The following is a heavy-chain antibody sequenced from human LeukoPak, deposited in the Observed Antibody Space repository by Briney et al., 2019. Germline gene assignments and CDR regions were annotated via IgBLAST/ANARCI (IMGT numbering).Heavy chain of an antibody. V-gene: IGHV4-61*02. CDR3: ARLTPGIAVAGSEFDY. Sequence: SETLSLTCTVSGGSISSGSNYWSWIRQPAGKGLEWIGRIYTSGSTNYNPSLKSRVTISVDTSKNQFSLKLSSVTAADTAVYYCARLTPGIAVAGSEFDYWGQGTLVTVSS. D-gene: IGHD6-19*01. J-gene: IGHJ4*02. CDR2: IYTSGST. CDR1: GGSISSGSNY.